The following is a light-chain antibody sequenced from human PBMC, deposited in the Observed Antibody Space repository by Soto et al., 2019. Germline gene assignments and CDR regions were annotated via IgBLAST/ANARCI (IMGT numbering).Light chain of an antibody. V-gene: IGLV2-14*03. Sequence: QSVLTQPASVSGSPGQSITISCTGTSSDVGGYKFVSWYQQHPGKAPKLMIYDVSNRPSGVSNRFSGSKSGNTASLTISGLQAEDEADYYRSSYTSSSTLVFGGGTKLTVL. J-gene: IGLJ2*01. CDR3: SSYTSSSTLV. CDR1: SSDVGGYKF. CDR2: DVS.